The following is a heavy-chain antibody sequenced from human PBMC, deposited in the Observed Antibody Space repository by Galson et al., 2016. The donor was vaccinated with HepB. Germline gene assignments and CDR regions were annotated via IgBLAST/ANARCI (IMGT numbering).Heavy chain of an antibody. J-gene: IGHJ5*02. CDR2: ISYDGSNK. CDR1: GFTFSSYA. CDR3: AREFHNWFDP. V-gene: IGHV3-30-3*01. Sequence: SLRLSCAASGFTFSSYAMHWVRKTPGKGLEWVAVISYDGSNKYYADSVKGRFTISRDNSKNTLYLQMSSLRAGDTAVYYCAREFHNWFDPWGQGTLVTVSS.